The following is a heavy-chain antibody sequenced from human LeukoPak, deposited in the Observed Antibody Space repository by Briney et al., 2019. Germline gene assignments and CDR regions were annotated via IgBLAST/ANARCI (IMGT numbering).Heavy chain of an antibody. V-gene: IGHV4-39*07. CDR2: IYYGGST. CDR1: GGSISSSSYY. Sequence: SETLSLTCTVSGGSISSSSYYWGWIRQPPGKGLEWIGSIYYGGSTYYNPSLKSRVTISVDTSKNQFSLKLSSVTAADTAVYYCARPNRYDLYFDYWGQGTLVTVSS. CDR3: ARPNRYDLYFDY. D-gene: IGHD5-12*01. J-gene: IGHJ4*02.